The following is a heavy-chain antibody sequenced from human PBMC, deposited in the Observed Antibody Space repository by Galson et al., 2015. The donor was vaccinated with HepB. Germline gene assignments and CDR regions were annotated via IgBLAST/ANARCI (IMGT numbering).Heavy chain of an antibody. V-gene: IGHV2-70*01. D-gene: IGHD6-6*01. CDR2: IDWDDDK. J-gene: IGHJ4*02. Sequence: PALVKPTQTLTLTCTFSGFSLSTSGMCVSWIRQPPGKALEWLALIDWDDDKYYSTSLKTRLTISKDTSKNQVVLTMTNMDPVDTATYYCARSMYSSSSTSREGDLDYWGQGTLVTVSS. CDR1: GFSLSTSGMC. CDR3: ARSMYSSSSTSREGDLDY.